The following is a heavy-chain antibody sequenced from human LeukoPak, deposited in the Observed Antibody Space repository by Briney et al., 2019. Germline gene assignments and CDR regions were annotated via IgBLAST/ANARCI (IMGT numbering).Heavy chain of an antibody. V-gene: IGHV3-53*01. Sequence: GGSLRLSRAASGITVSSNYMSWVRQAPGKGLEWVSIIYSGGSGGATYYADSVKGRFTISRDSSKNTLYLQMDSLRAEDTAVYYCAREEGRGYSYGYVALGYWGQGTLVTVSS. J-gene: IGHJ4*02. D-gene: IGHD5-18*01. CDR2: IYSGGSGGAT. CDR3: AREEGRGYSYGYVALGY. CDR1: GITVSSNY.